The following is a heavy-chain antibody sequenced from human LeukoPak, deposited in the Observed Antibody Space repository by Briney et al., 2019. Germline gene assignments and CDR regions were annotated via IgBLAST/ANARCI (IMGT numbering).Heavy chain of an antibody. V-gene: IGHV3-53*01. CDR3: ARGPLWFGEDAFDI. Sequence: GGSLRLSCAASGFTFSSNYMSWVRQAPGKGLEWVSVIYSGGSTYYADSVKGRFTISRDNAKNSLYLQMNSLRAEDTAVYYCARGPLWFGEDAFDIWGQGTMVTVSS. CDR1: GFTFSSNY. D-gene: IGHD3-10*01. J-gene: IGHJ3*02. CDR2: IYSGGST.